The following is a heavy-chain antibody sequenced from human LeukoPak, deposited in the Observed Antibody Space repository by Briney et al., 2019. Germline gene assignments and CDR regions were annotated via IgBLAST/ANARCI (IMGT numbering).Heavy chain of an antibody. CDR2: MYHSGNT. J-gene: IGHJ6*03. V-gene: IGHV4-38-2*01. D-gene: IGHD2/OR15-2a*01. CDR3: ARNIVAGYYYMDV. Sequence: SETLSLTCAVYGGSFSGYYWAWIRQPPGEGLEWIGSMYHSGNTYYDPSLKSRVTISVDTSKNQFSLKLSSVTAADTAVYYCARNIVAGYYYMDVWGKGTTVTVSS. CDR1: GGSFSGYY.